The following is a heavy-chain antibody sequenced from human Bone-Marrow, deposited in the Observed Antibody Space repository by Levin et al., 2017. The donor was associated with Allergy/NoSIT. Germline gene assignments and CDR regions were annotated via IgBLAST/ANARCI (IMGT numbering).Heavy chain of an antibody. CDR2: ISMSGTTT. CDR1: GFTFSSYS. Sequence: GESLKISCAASGFTFSSYSVNWVRQAPGKGLEWVSYISMSGTTTYYADSAKGRFTISRDNARNLLYLQMNSLRDEDTAVYYCARDSGSHYDRFDYWGQGTLVAVSS. V-gene: IGHV3-48*02. CDR3: ARDSGSHYDRFDY. J-gene: IGHJ4*02. D-gene: IGHD3-22*01.